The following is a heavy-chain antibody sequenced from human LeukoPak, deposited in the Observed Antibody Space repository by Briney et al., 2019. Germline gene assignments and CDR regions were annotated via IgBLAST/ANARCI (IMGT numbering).Heavy chain of an antibody. CDR1: GFTFSSYS. Sequence: GGSLRLSCAASGFTFSSYSMNWVRQAPGKGLEWVSVIYSGGSTYYADSVKGRFTISRDNSKNTLYLQMNSLRAEDTAVYYCTRGTYGSGRANYWGQGTQVTVSS. CDR2: IYSGGST. D-gene: IGHD3-10*01. V-gene: IGHV3-53*01. CDR3: TRGTYGSGRANY. J-gene: IGHJ4*02.